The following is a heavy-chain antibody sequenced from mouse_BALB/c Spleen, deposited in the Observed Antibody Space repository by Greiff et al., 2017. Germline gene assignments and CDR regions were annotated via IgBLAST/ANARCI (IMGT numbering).Heavy chain of an antibody. V-gene: IGHV5-17*02. J-gene: IGHJ4*01. CDR1: GFTFSSFG. D-gene: IGHD2-10*02. CDR2: ISSGSSTI. Sequence: EVQRVESGGGLVQPGGSRKLSCAASGFTFSSFGMHWVRQAPEKGLEWVAYISSGSSTIYYADTVKGRFTISRDNPKNTLFLQMTSLRSEDTAMYYCARKKYGNYYYAMDYWGQGTSVTVSS. CDR3: ARKKYGNYYYAMDY.